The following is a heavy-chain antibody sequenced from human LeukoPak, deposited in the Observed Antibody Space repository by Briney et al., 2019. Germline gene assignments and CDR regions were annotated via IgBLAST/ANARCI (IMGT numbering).Heavy chain of an antibody. V-gene: IGHV3-23*01. D-gene: IGHD4-23*01. Sequence: PGGSLRLSCAASGFTFSSYAMSWVRQAPGKGLEWVSAISGSGGSTYYADSVKGRFTISRDNSKNTLYLQMNSLRAEDTAVYYCAKDKPDYGGKGLSFDYWGQGTLVTVSS. CDR1: GFTFSSYA. CDR3: AKDKPDYGGKGLSFDY. CDR2: ISGSGGST. J-gene: IGHJ4*02.